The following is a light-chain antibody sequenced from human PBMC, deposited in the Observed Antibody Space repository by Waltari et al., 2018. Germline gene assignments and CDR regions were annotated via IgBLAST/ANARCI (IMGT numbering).Light chain of an antibody. J-gene: IGLJ2*01. V-gene: IGLV2-11*01. CDR3: CSFAAGNTVI. Sequence: QSALTQPRSVSGSPGPSVTIPCTGTSSDVGGYTSVSWYQQDPGQAPKLLIFDVSERPSGVSDRFSGSKSGNTASLTISGLQAEDEADYHCCSFAAGNTVIFGGGTKLTVV. CDR2: DVS. CDR1: SSDVGGYTS.